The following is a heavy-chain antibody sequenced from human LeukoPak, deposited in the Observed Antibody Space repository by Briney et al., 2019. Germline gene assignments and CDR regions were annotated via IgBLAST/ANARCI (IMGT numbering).Heavy chain of an antibody. V-gene: IGHV3-7*01. CDR3: ARDSCLGYCSGGSCYCFDPASLY. J-gene: IGHJ4*02. CDR2: IKQDGSEK. D-gene: IGHD2-15*01. Sequence: PGGSLRLSCAASGFTFSSYWMSWVRQAPGKGLEWVANIKQDGSEKYYVDSVKGRFTISRDNAKNSLYLQMNSLRAEDTAVYYCARDSCLGYCSGGSCYCFDPASLYWGQGTLVTVSS. CDR1: GFTFSSYW.